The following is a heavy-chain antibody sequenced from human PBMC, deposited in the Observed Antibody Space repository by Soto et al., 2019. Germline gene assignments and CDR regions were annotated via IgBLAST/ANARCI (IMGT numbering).Heavy chain of an antibody. J-gene: IGHJ3*02. CDR2: MNPNSGNT. D-gene: IGHD6-25*01. V-gene: IGHV1-8*01. CDR3: ARESSGMGAFDI. CDR1: GYTFTSND. Sequence: ASVKVSCKASGYTFTSNDINWGRQATGQGLEWMGWMNPNSGNTGYAQKFQGRVTMTRNTSISTAYMELSSLRSEDTAVYYCARESSGMGAFDIWGQGTMVTVSS.